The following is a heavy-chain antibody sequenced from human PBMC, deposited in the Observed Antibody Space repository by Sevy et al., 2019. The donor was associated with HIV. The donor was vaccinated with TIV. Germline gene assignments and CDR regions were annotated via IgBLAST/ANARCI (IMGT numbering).Heavy chain of an antibody. CDR2: ISYDGSNK. D-gene: IGHD3-22*01. CDR1: GFTFRSYA. CDR3: ARDLSTMIAYFDY. J-gene: IGHJ4*02. V-gene: IGHV3-30-3*01. Sequence: GGSLRLSCAASGFTFRSYAMHWVRQAPGKGLEWVAVISYDGSNKYYADSVKGRFTISRDNSKNTLYLQMNSLRAEDTAVYYCARDLSTMIAYFDYWGQGTLVTVSS.